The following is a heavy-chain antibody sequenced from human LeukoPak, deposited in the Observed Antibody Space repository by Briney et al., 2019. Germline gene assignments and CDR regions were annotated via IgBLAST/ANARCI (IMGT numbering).Heavy chain of an antibody. Sequence: GASLKISCKGSGYSSTSYWIGWVRQMPGKRLEWMGIIYHGDSDTRYSPSFQGQVTISADKSISTAYLQWSSLKASDTAMYYCARKIGYCSSTSCSDYYYYGMDVWGQGTTVTVSS. CDR1: GYSSTSYW. V-gene: IGHV5-51*01. D-gene: IGHD2-2*01. J-gene: IGHJ6*02. CDR2: IYHGDSDT. CDR3: ARKIGYCSSTSCSDYYYYGMDV.